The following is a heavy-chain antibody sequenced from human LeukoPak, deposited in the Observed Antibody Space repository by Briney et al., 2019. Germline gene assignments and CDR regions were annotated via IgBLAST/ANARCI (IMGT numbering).Heavy chain of an antibody. Sequence: GASVKVSCKASGGTFSIYAISWVRQAPGQGLEWMGGIIPIFGTANYAQKFQGRVTITADESTSTAYMELSSLRSEDTAVYYCARELYDSSGPYYFDYWGQGTLVTVSS. D-gene: IGHD3-22*01. V-gene: IGHV1-69*13. J-gene: IGHJ4*02. CDR1: GGTFSIYA. CDR2: IIPIFGTA. CDR3: ARELYDSSGPYYFDY.